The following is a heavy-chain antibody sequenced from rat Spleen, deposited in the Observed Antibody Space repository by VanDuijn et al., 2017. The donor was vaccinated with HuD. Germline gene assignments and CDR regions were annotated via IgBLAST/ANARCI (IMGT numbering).Heavy chain of an antibody. Sequence: QVQLKESGPGLVQPSQTLSLTCTVSGFSLNNYGVLWVRQPPGKGLEWIAAISTGGNTYYNSGLKSRLGISRDTSKSQVFLKMNSLQTEDTAIYFCVRERVPGFAFYFDYWGQGVMVTVSS. V-gene: IGHV2S8*01. CDR1: GFSLNNYG. D-gene: IGHD1-4*01. CDR3: VRERVPGFAFYFDY. CDR2: ISTGGNT. J-gene: IGHJ2*01.